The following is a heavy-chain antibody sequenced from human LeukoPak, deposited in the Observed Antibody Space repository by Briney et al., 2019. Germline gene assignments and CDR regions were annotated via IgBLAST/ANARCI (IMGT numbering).Heavy chain of an antibody. CDR2: IHHSGST. J-gene: IGHJ4*02. V-gene: IGHV4-34*01. CDR3: ARGGDYRFDY. Sequence: PSETLSLTCTVSGGSISSYYWSWIRQPPGKGLEWIGEIHHSGSTNYNPSLKSRVTLSVDKSKNQLSLRLTSVTAADTAVYYCARGGDYRFDYWGQGTLVTVSS. D-gene: IGHD4-17*01. CDR1: GGSISSYY.